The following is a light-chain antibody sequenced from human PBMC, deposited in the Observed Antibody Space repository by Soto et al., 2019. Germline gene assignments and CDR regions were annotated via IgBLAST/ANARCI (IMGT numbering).Light chain of an antibody. CDR3: QQSYSPPPVT. CDR1: QSISSY. Sequence: DIQMTQSPSSLSASVGYRVTITCRSSQSISSYLNWYQQKPGKAPKLLIYAASSLQSGVPSRFSGSGSGTDFTLTISSLQPEDFATYYCQQSYSPPPVTFGQGTRLEI. V-gene: IGKV1-39*01. CDR2: AAS. J-gene: IGKJ5*01.